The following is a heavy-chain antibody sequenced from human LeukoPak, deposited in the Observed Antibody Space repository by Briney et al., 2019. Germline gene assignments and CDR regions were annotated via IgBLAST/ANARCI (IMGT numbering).Heavy chain of an antibody. Sequence: SGGSLRLSCAASGXTFSNYAMTWVRQAPGKGLELVSVISTNGGSTNYADSVKGRFIISRDYSKNTLYLEMNGLRAEDTAIYYCARGMTGPDYWGQGTLVIVSS. CDR1: GXTFSNYA. CDR2: ISTNGGST. D-gene: IGHD2-8*01. J-gene: IGHJ4*02. V-gene: IGHV3-23*01. CDR3: ARGMTGPDY.